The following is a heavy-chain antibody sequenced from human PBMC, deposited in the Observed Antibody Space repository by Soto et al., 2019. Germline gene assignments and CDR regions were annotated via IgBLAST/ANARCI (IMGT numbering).Heavy chain of an antibody. CDR2: MNPNSGNT. Sequence: GASVKVSCKASGYTFTSYDINWVRQATGQGLEWMGWMNPNSGNTGYAQKFQGRVTMTRNTSISTAYMELSSLRSEDTAVYYCARGLYDYYYYYYMDVWGKGTTVTVSS. V-gene: IGHV1-8*01. CDR3: ARGLYDYYYYYYMDV. CDR1: GYTFTSYD. J-gene: IGHJ6*03. D-gene: IGHD3-16*01.